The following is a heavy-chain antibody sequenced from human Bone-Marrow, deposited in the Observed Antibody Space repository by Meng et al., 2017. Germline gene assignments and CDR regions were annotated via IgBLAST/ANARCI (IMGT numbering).Heavy chain of an antibody. Sequence: GESLKISCTASGFTFSSNWMHWVRQAPGKGLVWVSRINSDGSTTSYADSVKGRFTISRDNARNTLYLQMNSLRAEDTAVYYCARVYGHWGQGTPVTVSS. CDR2: INSDGSTT. CDR3: ARVYGH. D-gene: IGHD2-2*02. J-gene: IGHJ4*02. CDR1: GFTFSSNW. V-gene: IGHV3-74*01.